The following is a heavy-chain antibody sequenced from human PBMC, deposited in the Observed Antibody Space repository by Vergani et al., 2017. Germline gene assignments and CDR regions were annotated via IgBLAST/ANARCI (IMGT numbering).Heavy chain of an antibody. J-gene: IGHJ3*02. CDR3: ARGNSYGDYPSDAFDI. V-gene: IGHV4-4*07. CDR2: IYTSGST. D-gene: IGHD4-17*01. Sequence: QVQLQESGPGLVKPSETLSLTCTVSGGSISSYYWSWIRQPAGKGLEWIGRIYTSGSTNYNPSLKSRVTISVDTSKNQFSLKLSSVTAADTAVYYCARGNSYGDYPSDAFDIWGQGTMVTVSS. CDR1: GGSISSYY.